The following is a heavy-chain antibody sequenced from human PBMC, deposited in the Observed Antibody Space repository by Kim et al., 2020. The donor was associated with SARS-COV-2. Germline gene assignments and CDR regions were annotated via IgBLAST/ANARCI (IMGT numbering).Heavy chain of an antibody. CDR2: INHSGST. J-gene: IGHJ4*02. Sequence: SETLSLTCAVYGGSFSGYYWSWIRQPPGKGLEWIGEINHSGSTNYNPSLKSRVTISVDTSKNQFSLKLSSVTAADTAVYYCARALPGVVVPAAIHPVVFDYWGQGTLVTVSS. CDR3: ARALPGVVVPAAIHPVVFDY. V-gene: IGHV4-34*01. CDR1: GGSFSGYY. D-gene: IGHD2-2*02.